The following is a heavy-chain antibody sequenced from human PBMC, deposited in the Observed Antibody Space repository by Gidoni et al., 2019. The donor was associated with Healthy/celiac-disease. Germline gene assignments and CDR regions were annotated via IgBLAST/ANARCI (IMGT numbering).Heavy chain of an antibody. CDR2: ISGSGGST. V-gene: IGHV3-23*01. D-gene: IGHD1-7*01. CDR1: GFTFSSYA. CDR3: AKSITGTTRGNY. Sequence: EVQLLESGGVLVQPGGSLRLSCAASGFTFSSYAMSWVRQAPGKGLEWVSAISGSGGSTYYADSVKGRFTISRDKSKNTLYLQMNSLRAEDTAVYYCAKSITGTTRGNYWGQGTLVTVSS. J-gene: IGHJ4*02.